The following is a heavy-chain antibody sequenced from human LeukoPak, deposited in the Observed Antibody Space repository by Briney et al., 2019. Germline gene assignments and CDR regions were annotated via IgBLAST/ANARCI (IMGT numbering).Heavy chain of an antibody. CDR2: IYTSGST. CDR3: ARDASSSWRLFGY. D-gene: IGHD6-13*01. V-gene: IGHV4-4*07. Sequence: SGTLSLTCTVSGGSISSYYWSWIRQPAGKGLEWVGRIYTSGSTNYNPTLKSRVTMSVDTSKNQFSLKLSSVTAADTAVYYCARDASSSWRLFGYWGQGTLVTVSS. J-gene: IGHJ4*02. CDR1: GGSISSYY.